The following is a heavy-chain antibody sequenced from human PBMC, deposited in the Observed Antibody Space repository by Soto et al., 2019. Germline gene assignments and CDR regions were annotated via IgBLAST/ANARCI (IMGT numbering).Heavy chain of an antibody. D-gene: IGHD1-20*01. CDR2: ISANDVGT. CDR1: GFTLRNYA. J-gene: IGHJ4*02. V-gene: IGHV3-23*01. Sequence: GGSLRLSCEASGFTLRNYAMTWIRQAPGKGLEWVSLISANDVGTYYAESVKTRFTISTDQSRNTVYLQMDSLRADDTAIYYCAKAKNDYNWDNRPPFDYWGKGTLVTVSS. CDR3: AKAKNDYNWDNRPPFDY.